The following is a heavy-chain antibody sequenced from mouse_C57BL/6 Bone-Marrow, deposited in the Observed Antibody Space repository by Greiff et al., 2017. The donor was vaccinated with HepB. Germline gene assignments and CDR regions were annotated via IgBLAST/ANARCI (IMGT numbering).Heavy chain of an antibody. J-gene: IGHJ2*01. D-gene: IGHD1-1*01. CDR1: GFTFSSYG. Sequence: EVKLVESGGDLVKPGGSLKLSCAASGFTFSSYGMSWVRQTPDKRLEWVATISSGGSYTYYPDSVKGRVTISRDNAKNTLYLQMSSLKSEDTAMYYCARLDYYGSSPRFDYWGQGTTLTVSS. CDR2: ISSGGSYT. CDR3: ARLDYYGSSPRFDY. V-gene: IGHV5-6*01.